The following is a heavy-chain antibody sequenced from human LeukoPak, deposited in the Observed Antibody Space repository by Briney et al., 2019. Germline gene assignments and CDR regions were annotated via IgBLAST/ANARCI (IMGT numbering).Heavy chain of an antibody. CDR3: ATLVIAVAGGFGDY. Sequence: ASVKVSCKASGYTFTGYYMHWVRQAPGQGLEWMGWINPDSGGTNNAQKFQGRVTMTRDTSISTGYMELGRLRSDDTAVYYCATLVIAVAGGFGDYWGQGTLVTVSS. J-gene: IGHJ4*02. D-gene: IGHD6-19*01. V-gene: IGHV1-2*02. CDR1: GYTFTGYY. CDR2: INPDSGGT.